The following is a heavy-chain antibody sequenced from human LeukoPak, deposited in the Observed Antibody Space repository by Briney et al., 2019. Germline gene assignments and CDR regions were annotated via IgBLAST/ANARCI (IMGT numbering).Heavy chain of an antibody. CDR3: AREKGYSGYDPHFDY. V-gene: IGHV4-4*07. CDR1: GGSISSYY. CDR2: IYTTGST. J-gene: IGHJ4*02. Sequence: SETLSLTCTVSGGSISSYYWSWIRQPPGKGLEWIGRIYTTGSTNYNPSLKSRVTMSVDTSKNQFSLKLSSVTAADTAVYYCAREKGYSGYDPHFDYWGQGTLVTVSS. D-gene: IGHD5-12*01.